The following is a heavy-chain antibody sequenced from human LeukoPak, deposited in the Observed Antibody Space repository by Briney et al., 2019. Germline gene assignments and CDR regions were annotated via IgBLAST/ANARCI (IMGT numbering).Heavy chain of an antibody. CDR3: ARQIVVVTANWFDP. Sequence: SETLSLTCTVSGGSISSSSYYWGWIRQPPGKGLEWIGSIYYSGSTYYNPSLKGRVTISVDTSKNQFSLKLSSVTAADTAVYYCARQIVVVTANWFDPWGQGTLVTVSS. J-gene: IGHJ5*02. V-gene: IGHV4-39*07. CDR2: IYYSGST. CDR1: GGSISSSSYY. D-gene: IGHD2-21*02.